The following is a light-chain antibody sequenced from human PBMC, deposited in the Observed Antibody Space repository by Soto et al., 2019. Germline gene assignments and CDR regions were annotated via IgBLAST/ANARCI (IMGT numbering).Light chain of an antibody. CDR2: EVV. CDR3: CSYADIYTYL. Sequence: QSALTQPPSASGSPGQSVTISCTGTKNDIGVYDFVSWYQHHPGKAPRLIIYEVVQRPSGVPDRFSGSKSGNTASLTISGLQAEDEADYYCCSYADIYTYLFGTGTKVTVL. CDR1: KNDIGVYDF. J-gene: IGLJ1*01. V-gene: IGLV2-8*01.